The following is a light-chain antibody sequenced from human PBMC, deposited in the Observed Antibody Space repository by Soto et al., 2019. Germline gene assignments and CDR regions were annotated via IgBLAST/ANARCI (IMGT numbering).Light chain of an antibody. J-gene: IGLJ1*01. Sequence: QSALTQPASVSGSPGQSITISCTGTSSDVGTYNLVSWYQQHPGKAPKLMIYEASQRPSGVSNRFSGSRSDNTVSLTISGLQAEDEADYYCCSYAGGSTFVFGTGTKLTVL. V-gene: IGLV2-23*02. CDR2: EAS. CDR1: SSDVGTYNL. CDR3: CSYAGGSTFV.